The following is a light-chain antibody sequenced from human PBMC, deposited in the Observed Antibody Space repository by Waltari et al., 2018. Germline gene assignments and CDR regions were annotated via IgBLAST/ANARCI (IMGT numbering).Light chain of an antibody. J-gene: IGKJ1*01. V-gene: IGKV1-39*01. Sequence: DIQLTQSPSSLSASVGDRVTITCRSSQSITSYLNWYQQKPGKAPKLPIYNASKLQSGVPSRFSGSGSGTDFTLTISSLQPEDFATYYCQQSFRTPWTFGLGTKVEIK. CDR2: NAS. CDR1: QSITSY. CDR3: QQSFRTPWT.